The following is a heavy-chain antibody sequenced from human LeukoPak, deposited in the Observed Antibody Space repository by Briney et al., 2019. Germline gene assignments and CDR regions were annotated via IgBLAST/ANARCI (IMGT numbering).Heavy chain of an antibody. CDR1: GFTFSNAW. J-gene: IGHJ3*02. V-gene: IGHV3-15*01. CDR2: IKSKTDGGTT. D-gene: IGHD3-22*01. Sequence: GGSLRLSCAASGFTFSNAWMSWVPRAPGKGLEWVGRIKSKTDGGTTDYAAPVKGRFTISRDDSKNTLYLQMNSLKTEDTAVYYCTTLIRITMIVVVTHDAFDIWGQGTMVTVSS. CDR3: TTLIRITMIVVVTHDAFDI.